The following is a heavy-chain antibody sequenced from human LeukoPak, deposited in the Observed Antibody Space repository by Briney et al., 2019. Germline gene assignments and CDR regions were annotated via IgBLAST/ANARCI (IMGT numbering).Heavy chain of an antibody. CDR3: ARDYTVRGVRGYMDV. CDR2: ISYDGSNK. D-gene: IGHD3-10*01. V-gene: IGHV3-30*04. CDR1: GFTFSSYA. Sequence: PGGSLRLSCAASGFTFSSYAMHWVRQAPGKGLEWVAVISYDGSNKYYADSVKGRFTISRDNSKNTLYLQMNSLRAEDTAVYYCARDYTVRGVRGYMDVWGKGTTVTVSS. J-gene: IGHJ6*03.